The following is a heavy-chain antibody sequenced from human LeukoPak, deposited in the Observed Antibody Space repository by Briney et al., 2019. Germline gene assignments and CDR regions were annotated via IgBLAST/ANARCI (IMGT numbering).Heavy chain of an antibody. J-gene: IGHJ5*02. V-gene: IGHV1-2*02. CDR3: ARVYSSGWYANWFDP. D-gene: IGHD6-19*01. CDR2: INPNSGGT. CDR1: GYTFTGYY. Sequence: ASVKVSCKASGYTFTGYYMHWVRQAPGQELEWMGWINPNSGGTNYAQKFQGRVTMTRDTSISTAYMELSRLRSDDTAVYYCARVYSSGWYANWFDPWGQGTLVTVSS.